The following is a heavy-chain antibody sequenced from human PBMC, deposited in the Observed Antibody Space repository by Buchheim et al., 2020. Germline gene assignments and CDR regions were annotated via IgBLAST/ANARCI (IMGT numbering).Heavy chain of an antibody. CDR2: LRGSGDST. Sequence: EVQLLESGGGLVQPGGSLRLSCVASGFTFSNYAMSWVRQAPGKGLEWVSALRGSGDSTYYADSVKGRFTISRDNSKNKLSLQMKSLRAEDTAVYYCVKDGTYYYDSSGFYFSRNSFDYWGQGTL. CDR3: VKDGTYYYDSSGFYFSRNSFDY. D-gene: IGHD3-22*01. V-gene: IGHV3-23*01. J-gene: IGHJ4*02. CDR1: GFTFSNYA.